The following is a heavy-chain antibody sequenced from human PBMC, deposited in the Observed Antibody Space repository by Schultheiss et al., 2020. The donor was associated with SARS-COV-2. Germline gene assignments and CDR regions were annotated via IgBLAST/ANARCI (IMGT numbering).Heavy chain of an antibody. CDR1: GFTFGDYA. CDR2: IRSKAYGGTT. Sequence: GGSLRLSCTASGFTFGDYAMSWVRQAPGKGLEWVGFIRSKAYGGTTEYAASVKGRFTISRDDSKSIAYLQMNSLKTEDTAVYYCTRETITIFGVVIPLYYMDVWGKGTTVTVSS. D-gene: IGHD3-3*01. J-gene: IGHJ6*03. V-gene: IGHV3-49*04. CDR3: TRETITIFGVVIPLYYMDV.